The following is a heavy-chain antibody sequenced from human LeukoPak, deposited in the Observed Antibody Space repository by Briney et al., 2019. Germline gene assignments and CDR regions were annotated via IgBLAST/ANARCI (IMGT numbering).Heavy chain of an antibody. CDR1: GLSFSNYS. CDR2: ISSSSRFI. Sequence: GGSLRLSCAASGLSFSNYSMNWVRQAPGKGLEWVSLISSSSRFIYYGDSVKGRFTISRDNAKKSLYLQMNSLRAEDTAVYYCARAVYCSGGGCFWYFDLWGRGTLVTVSS. D-gene: IGHD2-15*01. J-gene: IGHJ2*01. V-gene: IGHV3-21*01. CDR3: ARAVYCSGGGCFWYFDL.